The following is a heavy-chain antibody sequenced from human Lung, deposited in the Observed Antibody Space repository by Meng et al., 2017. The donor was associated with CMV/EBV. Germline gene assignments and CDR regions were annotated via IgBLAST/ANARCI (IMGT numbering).Heavy chain of an antibody. Sequence: TISCKASGYTFTTYDINWVRQATGQGLEWMGWMNPNSGNTGYAQKFQGRVTLTKVTSISTAYMELSSLTSDDTAVYYCARTRIEVEPDGRKIKFYNYGMDVWXQETTVTVSS. CDR2: MNPNSGNT. V-gene: IGHV1-8*01. D-gene: IGHD2-2*01. CDR1: GYTFTTYD. J-gene: IGHJ6*01. CDR3: ARTRIEVEPDGRKIKFYNYGMDV.